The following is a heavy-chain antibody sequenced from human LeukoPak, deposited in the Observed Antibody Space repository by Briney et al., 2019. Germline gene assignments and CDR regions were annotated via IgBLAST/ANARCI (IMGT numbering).Heavy chain of an antibody. J-gene: IGHJ4*02. CDR2: IRHDAINK. Sequence: GGSLRLSCAASGFIFSSYSMNWVRQAPGKGLEWVAFIRHDAINKYYADSVKGRFTISRDNSKNTQYLQMNSLRPEDTAIYYCAKHKVYYESSDPLEYWGQGTLVTVSS. D-gene: IGHD3-22*01. V-gene: IGHV3-30*02. CDR3: AKHKVYYESSDPLEY. CDR1: GFIFSSYS.